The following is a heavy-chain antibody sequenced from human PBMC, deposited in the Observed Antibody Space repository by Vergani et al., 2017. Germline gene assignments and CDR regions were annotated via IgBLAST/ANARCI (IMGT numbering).Heavy chain of an antibody. CDR3: AMRLYDSSGYHDAFDI. V-gene: IGHV3-23*01. Sequence: EVQLLESGGGLVQPGGSLRLSCAASGFTFSSYAMSWVRQAPGKGLEWVSAISGSGGSTYYADSVKGRFTISRDNSKNTLYLHMNSLRAEDTAVYYCAMRLYDSSGYHDAFDIWGQGTMVTVSS. CDR2: ISGSGGST. D-gene: IGHD3-22*01. J-gene: IGHJ3*02. CDR1: GFTFSSYA.